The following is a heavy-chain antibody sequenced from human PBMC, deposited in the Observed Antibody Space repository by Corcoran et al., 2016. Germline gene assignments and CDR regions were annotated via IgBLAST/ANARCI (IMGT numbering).Heavy chain of an antibody. J-gene: IGHJ4*02. Sequence: EVQLVESGGGWVQPGGSLKLSCAASGFTFSGSAMHWVGQASGRGLEWVGRIRSKANSYATAYAASVKGRVTISRDDSKNTAYLQMNSLKTEDTAVYYSTRQGWELPDPIDYWGQGTLVTVSS. D-gene: IGHD1-26*01. CDR2: IRSKANSYAT. V-gene: IGHV3-73*02. CDR1: GFTFSGSA. CDR3: TRQGWELPDPIDY.